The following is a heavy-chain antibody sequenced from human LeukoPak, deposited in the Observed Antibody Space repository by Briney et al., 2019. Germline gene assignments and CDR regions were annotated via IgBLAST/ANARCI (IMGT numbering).Heavy chain of an antibody. Sequence: GGSLRLSCEASGFTFSDFWMSWVRQAPGKGLECVAHIKEDGSENWFVDPVRGRFTISRDNAKNSLYLQMNSLRAEDTAVYYCARVGAPGAADYWGQGTLVTVSS. CDR1: GFTFSDFW. CDR2: IKEDGSEN. CDR3: ARVGAPGAADY. D-gene: IGHD2-2*01. V-gene: IGHV3-7*01. J-gene: IGHJ4*02.